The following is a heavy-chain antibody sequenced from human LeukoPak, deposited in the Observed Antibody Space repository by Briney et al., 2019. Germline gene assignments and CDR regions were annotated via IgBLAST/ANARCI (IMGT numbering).Heavy chain of an antibody. CDR2: IIPIFGTA. Sequence: SVKVSCKASGGTFSSYAISWVRQAPGQGLEWMGRIIPIFGTANYAQKFQGRVTLTTDESTSTAYMELSSLRSEDTAVYYCATENSYEPNYFDYWGQGTLVTVSS. CDR1: GGTFSSYA. CDR3: ATENSYEPNYFDY. V-gene: IGHV1-69*05. D-gene: IGHD5-12*01. J-gene: IGHJ4*02.